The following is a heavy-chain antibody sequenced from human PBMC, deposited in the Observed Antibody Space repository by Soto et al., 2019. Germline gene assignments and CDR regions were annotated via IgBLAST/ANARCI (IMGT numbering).Heavy chain of an antibody. J-gene: IGHJ3*02. CDR2: MNPNSGNT. CDR3: ARTLRLHLGELSLDAFDI. Sequence: QVPLVQSGAEVKKPGASVKVSCKASGYTFTSYDINWVRQATGQGLEWMGWMNPNSGNTGYAQKFQGRVTMTRNTSISTAYMELSSLRSEDTAVYYCARTLRLHLGELSLDAFDIWGQGTMVTVSS. V-gene: IGHV1-8*01. CDR1: GYTFTSYD. D-gene: IGHD3-16*02.